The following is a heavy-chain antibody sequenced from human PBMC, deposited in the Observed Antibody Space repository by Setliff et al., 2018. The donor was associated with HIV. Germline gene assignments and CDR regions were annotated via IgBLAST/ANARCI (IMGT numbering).Heavy chain of an antibody. D-gene: IGHD3-10*01. CDR2: IYSDDTT. Sequence: GGSLRLSCAASGFTVSSNYMTWVRQAPGRGLEWVAIIYSDDTTYYANSVKGRFTISRDNSKNTLFLHINSLRVDDTAIYYCAGEVTILRGVFVGPHGGAWFDPWGQGTLVTVSS. V-gene: IGHV3-53*01. CDR1: GFTVSSNY. J-gene: IGHJ5*02. CDR3: AGEVTILRGVFVGPHGGAWFDP.